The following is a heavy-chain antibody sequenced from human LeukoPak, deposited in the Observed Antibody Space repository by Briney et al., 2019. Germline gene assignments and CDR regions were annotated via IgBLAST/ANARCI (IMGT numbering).Heavy chain of an antibody. J-gene: IGHJ4*02. V-gene: IGHV3-20*04. CDR2: INWIGGST. D-gene: IGHD3-22*01. CDR3: ARVLLGYYDSSGYIDY. CDR1: GFTFDDYG. Sequence: GGSLRLSCAASGFTFDDYGMSWVRQAPGKGLEGVSGINWIGGSTGYADSVKGRFTISRDNAKNSLYLQMNSLRAEDTALYYCARVLLGYYDSSGYIDYWGQGTLVTVS.